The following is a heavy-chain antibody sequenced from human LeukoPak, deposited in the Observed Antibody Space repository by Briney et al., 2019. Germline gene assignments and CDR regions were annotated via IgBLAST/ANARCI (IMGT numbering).Heavy chain of an antibody. CDR3: ARERGWRGIVGARGFDY. CDR1: GFTFSSYE. CDR2: ISSSGSTI. D-gene: IGHD1-26*01. Sequence: GGSLRLSCAASGFTFSSYEMNWVRQAPGKGLEWVSYISSSGSTIYYADSVKGRFTISRDNAKNSLYLQMNSLRAEDTAVYYCARERGWRGIVGARGFDYWGQGTLVTVSS. V-gene: IGHV3-48*03. J-gene: IGHJ4*02.